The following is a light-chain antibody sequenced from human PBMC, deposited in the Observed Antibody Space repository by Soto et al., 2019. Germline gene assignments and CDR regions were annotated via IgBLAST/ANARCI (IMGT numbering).Light chain of an antibody. CDR1: QSISSY. J-gene: IGKJ4*01. Sequence: DIQMTQCPSSLSASVGCRGTSSCRASQSISSYLNWYQQKPGKAPKLLIYAASSLQSGVPSRFSGSGSGTDFTLTISSLQPEDFATYYCQQSYSTPFTFGGGTKVDIK. CDR3: QQSYSTPFT. CDR2: AAS. V-gene: IGKV1-39*01.